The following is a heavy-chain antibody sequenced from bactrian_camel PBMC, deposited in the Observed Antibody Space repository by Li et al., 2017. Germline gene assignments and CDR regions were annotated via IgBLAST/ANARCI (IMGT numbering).Heavy chain of an antibody. Sequence: QVQLVESGGDSVQAGGTLRLSCVASGHTDSIDSLITMGWLRQAPGKEREGIAGIRRDGDEYYADSVKGRFTISQDNAKNIIYLQMNSLTPDDTAMYYCAAGTRIIVGDYCDGITTWGQGTQVTVS. V-gene: IGHV3S53*01. J-gene: IGHJ6*01. CDR1: GHTDSIDSLIT. D-gene: IGHD3*01. CDR3: AAGTRIIVGDYCDGITT. CDR2: IRRDGDE.